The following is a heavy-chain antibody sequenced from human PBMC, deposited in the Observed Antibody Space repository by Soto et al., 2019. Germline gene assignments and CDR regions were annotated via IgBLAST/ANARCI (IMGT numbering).Heavy chain of an antibody. D-gene: IGHD6-13*01. Sequence: XSVKGFCRASGSTFSGYYMHWVRQAPRQGLEWMGWINPNSGGTNYAQKFQGRVTMTRDTSISTAYMELSRLRSDDTAVYYCARDSGIAATPDAFDIWGQGTMVTVSS. CDR2: INPNSGGT. J-gene: IGHJ3*02. V-gene: IGHV1-2*02. CDR3: ARDSGIAATPDAFDI. CDR1: GSTFSGYY.